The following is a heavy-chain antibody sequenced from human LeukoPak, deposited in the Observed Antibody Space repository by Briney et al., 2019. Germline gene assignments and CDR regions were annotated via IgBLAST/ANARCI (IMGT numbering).Heavy chain of an antibody. CDR1: GYTFTSYD. D-gene: IGHD6-19*01. Sequence: ASVKVSCKACGYTFTSYDINWVRQATGQGLEWMGWMNPNSGNTGYAQKFQGRVTITRNTSISTAYMELSSLRSEDTAVYYCARGRSSGWYGVGYYYYYMDVWGKGTTVTVSS. CDR2: MNPNSGNT. V-gene: IGHV1-8*03. CDR3: ARGRSSGWYGVGYYYYYMDV. J-gene: IGHJ6*03.